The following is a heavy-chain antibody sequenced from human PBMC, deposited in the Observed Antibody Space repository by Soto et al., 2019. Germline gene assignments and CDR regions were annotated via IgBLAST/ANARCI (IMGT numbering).Heavy chain of an antibody. J-gene: IGHJ5*02. V-gene: IGHV1-3*01. CDR3: ARVARHDSGSGDNWFDP. D-gene: IGHD3-10*01. CDR2: INPGNGKT. CDR1: GYIFTSYA. Sequence: QVQLVQSGAEMKKPGASVRVSCKASGYIFTSYAMQWVRQAPGQGLEWIGWINPGNGKTKYSQKFQGRVTITRDTSATPVYMELSSLTSKDTATYFCARVARHDSGSGDNWFDPWGQGTRVTVSS.